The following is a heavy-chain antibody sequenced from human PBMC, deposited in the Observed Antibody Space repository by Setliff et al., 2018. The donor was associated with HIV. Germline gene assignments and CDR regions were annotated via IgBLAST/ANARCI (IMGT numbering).Heavy chain of an antibody. J-gene: IGHJ4*02. Sequence: GGSLRLSCVASGFTFSRHTMNWVRQAPGKGLEWVSSISIASGKISYADSVQGRFTISRDNAMNSLYLQMNNLRAEDTALYYCACLGHASGWYGEADFWGQGTLVTVSS. CDR1: GFTFSRHT. V-gene: IGHV3-21*04. D-gene: IGHD6-19*01. CDR2: ISIASGKI. CDR3: ACLGHASGWYGEADF.